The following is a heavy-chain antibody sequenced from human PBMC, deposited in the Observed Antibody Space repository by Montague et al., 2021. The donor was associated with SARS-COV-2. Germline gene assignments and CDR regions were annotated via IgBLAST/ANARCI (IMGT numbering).Heavy chain of an antibody. CDR2: INHRGTS. D-gene: IGHD3-22*01. CDR1: GGSFSDNY. J-gene: IGHJ4*02. V-gene: IGHV4-34*01. CDR3: ARGRQHFNMIVVVMTGGEYY. Sequence: SETLSLTCAVYGGSFSDNYWSWIRKPPGKGLEWIGEINHRGTSNYNPSLKSRVSISADTSKNQFSLYLGSVTAADTAVYYCARGRQHFNMIVVVMTGGEYYWGQGTLVTVSS.